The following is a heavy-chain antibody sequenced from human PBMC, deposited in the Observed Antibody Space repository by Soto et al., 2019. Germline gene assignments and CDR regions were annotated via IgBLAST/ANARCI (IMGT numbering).Heavy chain of an antibody. CDR1: GFSFSDHW. V-gene: IGHV3-7*04. D-gene: IGHD2-8*01. Sequence: EVQLVESGGGLVQPGGSLRLSCAASGFSFSDHWMNWVRQVPGKGLEGVAIIKQDGSEEHYVDSVKGRFTISRDNAKISLYLQMNSLRAEDTAVYYCARGLGFLIDPWGQGTLVTVSS. CDR2: IKQDGSEE. CDR3: ARGLGFLIDP. J-gene: IGHJ5*02.